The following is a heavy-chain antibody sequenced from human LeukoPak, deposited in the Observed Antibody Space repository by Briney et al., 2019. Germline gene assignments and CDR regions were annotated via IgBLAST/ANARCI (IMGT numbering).Heavy chain of an antibody. J-gene: IGHJ6*03. CDR1: GFTFISYA. CDR2: VSGSGAST. Sequence: GGSLRLSCAASGFTFISYAMSWVRQAPGKGLEWVSVVSGSGASTKYADSVKGRFTISRDNSKNTLYLQMNSLRSEDTAVYYCAKGDGSSSVYYYMDVWGKGTTVTVS. D-gene: IGHD6-6*01. V-gene: IGHV3-23*01. CDR3: AKGDGSSSVYYYMDV.